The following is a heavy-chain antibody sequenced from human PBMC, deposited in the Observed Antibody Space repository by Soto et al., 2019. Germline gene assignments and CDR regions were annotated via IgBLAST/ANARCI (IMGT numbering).Heavy chain of an antibody. CDR1: GHGGSSNSAT. J-gene: IGHJ5*02. D-gene: IGHD6-13*01. CDR3: ASTYSTSWYWFDP. CDR2: TYYSSKWYN. Sequence: SQTLSLTCAISGHGGSSNSATWDWIRQSPSRGLEWLGRTYYSSKWYNDYAVSVKSRITINPDTSNNQLSLQLNSVTPDDTAVYYCASTYSTSWYWFDPWGQGTLVTVSS. V-gene: IGHV6-1*01.